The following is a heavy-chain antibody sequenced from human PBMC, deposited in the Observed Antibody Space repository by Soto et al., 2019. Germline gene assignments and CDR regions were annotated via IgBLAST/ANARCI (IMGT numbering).Heavy chain of an antibody. D-gene: IGHD3-3*01. J-gene: IGHJ4*02. CDR3: AKGRGFLEWSDTFYHLDY. Sequence: QVQLVESGGGVVQPGRSLRLSCAASGFTFSSYGMHWVRQAPGKGLEWVAVVSYDGSNKYYADSVKGRFTISRDNSKNTLYLQMNSLRAEDTAVYYCAKGRGFLEWSDTFYHLDYWGQGTLVTVSS. CDR2: VSYDGSNK. V-gene: IGHV3-30*18. CDR1: GFTFSSYG.